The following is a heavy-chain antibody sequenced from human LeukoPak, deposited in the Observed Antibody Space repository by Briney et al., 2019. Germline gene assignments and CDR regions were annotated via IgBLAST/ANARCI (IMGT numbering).Heavy chain of an antibody. CDR3: ARVTYRIVTGLDWYFDL. D-gene: IGHD2-21*02. J-gene: IGHJ2*01. V-gene: IGHV1-46*01. CDR1: GYTFTDYY. CDR2: INPSGGST. Sequence: ASVKVSCKASGYTFTDYYMHWVRQAPGQGLEWMGIINPSGGSTSYAQKFQGRVTMTRDTSTSTVYMELSSLRSEDTAVYYCARVTYRIVTGLDWYFDLWGRGTLVTVSS.